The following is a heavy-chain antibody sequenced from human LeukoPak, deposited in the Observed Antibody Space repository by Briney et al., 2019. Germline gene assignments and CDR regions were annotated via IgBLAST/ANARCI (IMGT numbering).Heavy chain of an antibody. V-gene: IGHV3-21*06. D-gene: IGHD6-6*01. J-gene: IGHJ6*03. CDR1: GFTFNTYT. CDR2: ISSTSFI. CDR3: ARSPPSLYYMDV. Sequence: GGSLRLSCAASGFTFNTYTMNWVRQAPGKGREWVSSISSTSFIKYADSVKGRFTSFRDNAENSLYLQMSSLRAEDTAVYYCARSPPSLYYMDVWGKGTTVTVSS.